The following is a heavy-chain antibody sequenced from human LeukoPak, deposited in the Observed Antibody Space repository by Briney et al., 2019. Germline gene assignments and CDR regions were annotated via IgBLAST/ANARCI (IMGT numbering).Heavy chain of an antibody. CDR3: ARDLVYFDWLPFDY. V-gene: IGHV3-48*03. D-gene: IGHD3-9*01. J-gene: IGHJ4*02. Sequence: GGSLRLSCAASGFTFSSYEMNWVRQAPGKGLEWVSYISSSGSTIYYADSVKGRFTISRDNAKNSLYLQLNSLRAEDTAVYYCARDLVYFDWLPFDYWGQGTLVTVSS. CDR2: ISSSGSTI. CDR1: GFTFSSYE.